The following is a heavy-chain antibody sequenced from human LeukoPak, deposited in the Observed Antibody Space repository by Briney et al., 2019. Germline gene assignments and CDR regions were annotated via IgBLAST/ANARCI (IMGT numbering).Heavy chain of an antibody. CDR2: IYYSGST. J-gene: IGHJ4*02. D-gene: IGHD5-24*01. CDR1: GGSISSGNYY. Sequence: SETLSLTCTVSGGSISSGNYYWSWIRQHPGKGLEWIGYIYYSGSTYYNPSLKSRVTIPVDTSKNQFSLKLSSVTAADTAVYYCARVTSRDGYNLDYWGQGTLVTVSS. V-gene: IGHV4-31*03. CDR3: ARVTSRDGYNLDY.